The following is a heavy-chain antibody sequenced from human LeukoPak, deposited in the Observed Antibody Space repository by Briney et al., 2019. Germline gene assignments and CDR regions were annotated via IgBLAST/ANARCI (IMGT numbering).Heavy chain of an antibody. CDR2: ISGSGGST. CDR3: AKGHPKETSFDY. Sequence: PGGSLRLSCAASGFTFSSYAMSWVRQAPGKGLEWVSYISGSGGSTYYADSVKGRFTISRDNSKNTLYLQMSSLRAEDTAVYYCAKGHPKETSFDYWGQGTLVTVSS. J-gene: IGHJ4*02. CDR1: GFTFSSYA. D-gene: IGHD5-24*01. V-gene: IGHV3-23*01.